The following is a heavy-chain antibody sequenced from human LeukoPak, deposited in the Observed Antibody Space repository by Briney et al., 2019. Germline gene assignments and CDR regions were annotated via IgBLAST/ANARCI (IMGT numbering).Heavy chain of an antibody. CDR1: GFTSSSYW. D-gene: IGHD4-17*01. CDR3: ARSPITPPNTVTTYYFDY. V-gene: IGHV3-74*01. Sequence: RPGGSLRLSCAASGFTSSSYWMHWVRQAPGKGLVWVSRINSDGSSTSYADYVKGRFTISRDNAKNTLYLQMNSLRAEDTAVYYCARSPITPPNTVTTYYFDYWGQGTLVTVSS. CDR2: INSDGSST. J-gene: IGHJ4*02.